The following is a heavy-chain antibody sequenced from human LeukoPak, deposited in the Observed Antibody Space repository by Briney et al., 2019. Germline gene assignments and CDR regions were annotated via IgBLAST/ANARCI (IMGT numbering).Heavy chain of an antibody. V-gene: IGHV3-23*01. CDR2: TSGSGGST. J-gene: IGHJ4*02. Sequence: RGSLRLSCAASRFTLISYAMSWVRQAPGKGLEWVSATSGSGGSTYYADSVKGRFTISRDNSKNTVYLQMNSLRAEDTGVYYCAKLPLTGDYFDFWGQGTRVTVSS. CDR1: RFTLISYA. CDR3: AKLPLTGDYFDF. D-gene: IGHD7-27*01.